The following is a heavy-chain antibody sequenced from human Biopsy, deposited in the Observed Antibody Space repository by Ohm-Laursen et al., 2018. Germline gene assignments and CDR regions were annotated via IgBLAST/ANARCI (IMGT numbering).Heavy chain of an antibody. J-gene: IGHJ4*02. D-gene: IGHD2-8*01. Sequence: SLRLSCAASGFSFDNYAMNWVCQAPGKGLEWVSSISASGNHIYYTDSVKGRFTVSRDNGKNSVYLQMNSLRVEDTAVYYCARDGEAKYCKHGVCPSDFWGQGTLVTVSS. CDR3: ARDGEAKYCKHGVCPSDF. CDR1: GFSFDNYA. CDR2: ISASGNHI. V-gene: IGHV3-21*01.